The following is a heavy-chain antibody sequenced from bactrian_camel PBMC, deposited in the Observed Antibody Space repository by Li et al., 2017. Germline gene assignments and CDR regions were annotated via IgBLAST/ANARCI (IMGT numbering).Heavy chain of an antibody. D-gene: IGHD6*01. CDR2: IGSDGST. Sequence: HVQLVESGGGSVQAGGSLRLSCAVSGYTYSSNCMGWFRQAPGKEREGVARIGSDGSTSYAESVKGRFTISRDDASDTFYLEMNNLKPDDTAMYYCAAVESGVIESTYCGSGAGGAPYGMDYWGKGTQVTVS. CDR1: GYTYSSNC. J-gene: IGHJ7*01. V-gene: IGHV3S53*01.